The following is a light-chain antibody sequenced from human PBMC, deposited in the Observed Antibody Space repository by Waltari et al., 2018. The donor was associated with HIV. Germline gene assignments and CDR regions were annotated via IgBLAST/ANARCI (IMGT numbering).Light chain of an antibody. CDR3: QQRNNWPPEVS. CDR1: DSVSNY. J-gene: IGKJ5*01. Sequence: VLTQSPASLSLSPGDRATLSCRASDSVSNYLAWYQQKPGQAPRLLIYYASIRATGIPARFSGSGSRTDFTLTISSLEPEDFALYYCQQRNNWPPEVSFGQGTRLEIK. V-gene: IGKV3-11*01. CDR2: YAS.